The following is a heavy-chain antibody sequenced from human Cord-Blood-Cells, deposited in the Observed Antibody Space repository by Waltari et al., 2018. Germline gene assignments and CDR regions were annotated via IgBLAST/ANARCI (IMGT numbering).Heavy chain of an antibody. Sequence: QVQLQQWGAGLLKPSETLSLTCAVYGGSFSGYYWSWFRQPPGKGLELIGEINHSGSTNYNPSLKSRVTISVDTSKNQFSLKLSSVTAADTAVYYCARGVVWYYYGSGSYYFDYWGQGTLVTVSS. V-gene: IGHV4-34*01. J-gene: IGHJ4*02. D-gene: IGHD3-10*01. CDR3: ARGVVWYYYGSGSYYFDY. CDR1: GGSFSGYY. CDR2: INHSGST.